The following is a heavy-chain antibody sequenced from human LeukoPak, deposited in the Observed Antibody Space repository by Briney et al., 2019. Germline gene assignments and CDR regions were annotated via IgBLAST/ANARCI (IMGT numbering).Heavy chain of an antibody. CDR2: IYYSGST. V-gene: IGHV4-59*01. D-gene: IGHD1-1*01. CDR1: GGSISSYY. J-gene: IGHJ6*03. Sequence: KASETLSLTCTVSGGSISSYYWSWIRQPPGKGLEWIGYIYYSGSTNYNPSLKSRVTISVDTSKNQFSLKLSSVTAADTAVYYCARGWDPLEYYYYYMDVWGKGTTVTVSS. CDR3: ARGWDPLEYYYYYMDV.